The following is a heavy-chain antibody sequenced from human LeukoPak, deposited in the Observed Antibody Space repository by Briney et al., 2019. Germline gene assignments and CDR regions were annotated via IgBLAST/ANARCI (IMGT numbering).Heavy chain of an antibody. CDR2: IYTSGST. J-gene: IGHJ4*02. CDR3: ARARGRSSYVY. CDR1: GGSISSGSYY. V-gene: IGHV4-61*02. D-gene: IGHD3-16*01. Sequence: SQTVSLTCTVSGGSISSGSYYWSWIRQPAGKGLEWIGRIYTSGSTNYNPSLKSRVTISVDTSKNQFSLKLSSVTAADTAVYYCARARGRSSYVYWGQGTLVTVSS.